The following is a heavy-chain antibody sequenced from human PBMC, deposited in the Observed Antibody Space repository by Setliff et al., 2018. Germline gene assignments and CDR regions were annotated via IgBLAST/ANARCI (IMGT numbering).Heavy chain of an antibody. CDR1: GFTFSSYS. J-gene: IGHJ4*02. V-gene: IGHV3-21*01. Sequence: PGGSLRLSCAASGFTFSSYSMNWVRQAPGKGLEWVSSISSSSSYIYYADSVKGRFTISRDNAKNSLCLQMNSLRAEDTAVYYCARAAITIFGVVTPFDYWGQGTLVTVSS. CDR3: ARAAITIFGVVTPFDY. D-gene: IGHD3-3*01. CDR2: ISSSSSYI.